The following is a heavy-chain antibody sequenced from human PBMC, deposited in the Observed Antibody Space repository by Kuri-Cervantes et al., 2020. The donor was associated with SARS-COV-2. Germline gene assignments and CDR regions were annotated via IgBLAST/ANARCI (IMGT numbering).Heavy chain of an antibody. Sequence: GESLKISCAASGFTFSSYVMSWVRQAPGKGLEWVSAISGSGGSTYYADSVKGRFTISRDNSKNTLYLQMNSLRAEDTAVYYCAKDGHLTIFGVRLQGYYYYGMDVWGQGTTVTVSS. D-gene: IGHD3-3*01. CDR3: AKDGHLTIFGVRLQGYYYYGMDV. V-gene: IGHV3-23*01. CDR2: ISGSGGST. CDR1: GFTFSSYV. J-gene: IGHJ6*02.